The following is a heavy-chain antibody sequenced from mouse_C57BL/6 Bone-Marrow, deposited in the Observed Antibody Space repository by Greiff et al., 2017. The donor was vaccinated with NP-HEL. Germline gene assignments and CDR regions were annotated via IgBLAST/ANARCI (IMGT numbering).Heavy chain of an antibody. V-gene: IGHV5-4*01. Sequence: EVKLEESGGGLVKPGGSLKLSCAASGFTFSSYAMSWVRQTPEKRLEWVATISDGGSYTYYPDNVKGRFTISRDNAKNNLYLQMSHLKSEDTAMYYCARDKYSGDLAWFAYWGQGTLVTVSA. D-gene: IGHD3-3*01. CDR1: GFTFSSYA. J-gene: IGHJ3*01. CDR2: ISDGGSYT. CDR3: ARDKYSGDLAWFAY.